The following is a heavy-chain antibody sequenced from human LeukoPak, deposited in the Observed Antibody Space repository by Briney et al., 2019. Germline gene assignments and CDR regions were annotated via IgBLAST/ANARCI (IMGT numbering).Heavy chain of an antibody. CDR2: IYYSGST. V-gene: IGHV4-31*03. J-gene: IGHJ2*01. CDR3: ARVAAPPWYFDL. Sequence: PSETLSLTCTVSGGSISSGGYYWSWIRQHPGKGLEWIGYIYYSGSTYYNPSLKSRVTISVDTSKNRFSLKLSSVTAADTAVYYCARVAAPPWYFDLWGRGTLVTVSS. CDR1: GGSISSGGYY. D-gene: IGHD6-13*01.